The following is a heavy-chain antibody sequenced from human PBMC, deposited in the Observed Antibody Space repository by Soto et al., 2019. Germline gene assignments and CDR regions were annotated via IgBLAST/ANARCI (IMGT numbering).Heavy chain of an antibody. J-gene: IGHJ5*01. CDR3: GRVVEGATRHTDPDS. V-gene: IGHV4-39*01. CDR1: GVSIHNSHSF. D-gene: IGHD2-21*01. Sequence: QVHLQESGPGLVKPSETLSLTFTVSGVSIHNSHSFWAWIRQPPGKGLQFIASVYHNGGAHYNSSLKSRVTISVDTANNQVSLRMRSLTAADTAFYYCGRVVEGATRHTDPDSWGQGILVTVSS. CDR2: VYHNGGA.